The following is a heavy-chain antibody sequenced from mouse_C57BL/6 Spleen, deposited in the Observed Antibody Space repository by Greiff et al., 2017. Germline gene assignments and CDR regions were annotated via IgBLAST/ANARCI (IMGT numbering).Heavy chain of an antibody. CDR3: ASGDYYGSSYGYFDV. D-gene: IGHD1-1*01. CDR1: GYTFTSYW. J-gene: IGHJ1*03. V-gene: IGHV1-61*01. Sequence: QVQLQQPGAELVRPGSSVKLSCKASGYTFTSYWMDWVKQRPGQGLEWIGNIYPSDSETHYNQKFKDKATLTVDKSSSTAYMQLSSLTSEDSAVYYCASGDYYGSSYGYFDVRGTGTTVTVSS. CDR2: IYPSDSET.